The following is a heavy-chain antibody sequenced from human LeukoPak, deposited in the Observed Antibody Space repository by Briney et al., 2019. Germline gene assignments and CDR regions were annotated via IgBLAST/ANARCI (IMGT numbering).Heavy chain of an antibody. CDR2: INPNSGGT. CDR1: GYTFTGYY. V-gene: IGHV1-2*02. J-gene: IGHJ4*02. Sequence: GASVKVSCKASGYTFTGYYMHWVRQAPGQGLEWMGWINPNSGGTNYAQKFQGRVTMTRDTSISTAYMELSRLRSDDTAVYYCARTGPYYDFWSGYHTPYYFDYWGQGTLVTVYS. D-gene: IGHD3-3*01. CDR3: ARTGPYYDFWSGYHTPYYFDY.